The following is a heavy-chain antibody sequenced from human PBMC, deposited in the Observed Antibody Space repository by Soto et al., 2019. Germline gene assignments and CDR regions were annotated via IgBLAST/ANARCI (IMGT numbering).Heavy chain of an antibody. V-gene: IGHV3-33*01. D-gene: IGHD4-17*01. Sequence: GGSLRLSCAASGFTSSSYGMHWVRQAPGKGLEWVAVIWYDGSNKYYADSVKGRFTISRDNSKNTLYLQMNSLRAEDTAVYYCARAKAYGDYVFDYWGQGTLVTLSS. CDR2: IWYDGSNK. J-gene: IGHJ4*02. CDR3: ARAKAYGDYVFDY. CDR1: GFTSSSYG.